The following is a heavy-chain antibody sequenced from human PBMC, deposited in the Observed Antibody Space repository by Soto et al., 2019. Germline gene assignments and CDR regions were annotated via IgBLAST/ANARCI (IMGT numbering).Heavy chain of an antibody. CDR1: GGTFSSYA. CDR2: IIPILGTA. J-gene: IGHJ5*02. CDR3: AREHGSGSYYQDWFDP. Sequence: QVQLVQSGAEVKKPGSSVKVSCKASGGTFSSYAISWVRQAPGQGLEWMGGIIPILGTANYAQKFQGRVTITADKSTSTAYMELSSLRSEDTAVYYCAREHGSGSYYQDWFDPWGQGTLVTVSS. V-gene: IGHV1-69*06. D-gene: IGHD3-10*01.